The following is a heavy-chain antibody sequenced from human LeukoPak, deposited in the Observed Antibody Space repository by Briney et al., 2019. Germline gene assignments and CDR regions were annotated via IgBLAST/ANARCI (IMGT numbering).Heavy chain of an antibody. CDR2: IKQDGSEK. CDR1: GFTFSSYW. V-gene: IGHV3-7*01. CDR3: ARYLNSGPADY. Sequence: GGSLRLSCAASGFTFSSYWMSWVRQAPGKGLEWVANIKQDGSEKYYVDSVKGRFTISRDNAKKSLYLQMNSPRAEDTAVYYCARYLNSGPADYWGQGSLVTVSS. D-gene: IGHD5-12*01. J-gene: IGHJ4*02.